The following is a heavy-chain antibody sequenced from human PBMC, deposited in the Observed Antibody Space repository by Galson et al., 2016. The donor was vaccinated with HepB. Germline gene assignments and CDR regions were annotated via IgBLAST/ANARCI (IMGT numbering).Heavy chain of an antibody. V-gene: IGHV3-23*01. Sequence: SLRLSCAGSGLSLSPYAMSWGRQAPGKGLEWVSGISGSGGSKTYADSVRGLFIISRDNTNNKLFLQMNSLTTEDTAIYFCAKDRLSGHGDYSWGIFDIWGRGTELTVSS. D-gene: IGHD4-17*01. CDR2: ISGSGGSK. CDR3: AKDRLSGHGDYSWGIFDI. CDR1: GLSLSPYA. J-gene: IGHJ3*02.